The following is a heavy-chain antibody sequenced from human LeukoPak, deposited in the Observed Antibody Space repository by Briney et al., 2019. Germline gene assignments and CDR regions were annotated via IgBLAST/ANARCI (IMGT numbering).Heavy chain of an antibody. J-gene: IGHJ4*02. V-gene: IGHV3-20*04. CDR1: GFTFDDYG. D-gene: IGHD6-19*01. Sequence: PGGSLRLSCAASGFTFDDYGMSWVRQAPGKGLEWVSNINWNGGSTGYADSVRGRFTISRDNAKNSLYLQMNSLRAEDTALYYCARVSDISVAAYFDYWGRGTRVTVSS. CDR2: INWNGGST. CDR3: ARVSDISVAAYFDY.